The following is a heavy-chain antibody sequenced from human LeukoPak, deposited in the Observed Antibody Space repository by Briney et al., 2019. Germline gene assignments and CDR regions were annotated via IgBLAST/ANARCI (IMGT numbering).Heavy chain of an antibody. CDR1: GYTFTGYY. Sequence: GASVKVSCKASGYTFTGYYMHWVRQAPGQGLEWMGWINPNSGGTNYAQKFQGRVTMTRDTSISTAYMELSRLRSDDTAVYYCASHIAVAGTRWYYFDYWGQGTLVTVSS. J-gene: IGHJ4*02. V-gene: IGHV1-2*02. D-gene: IGHD6-19*01. CDR3: ASHIAVAGTRWYYFDY. CDR2: INPNSGGT.